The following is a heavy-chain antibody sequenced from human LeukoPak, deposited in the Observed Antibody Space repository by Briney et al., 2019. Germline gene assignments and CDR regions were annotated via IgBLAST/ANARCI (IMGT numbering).Heavy chain of an antibody. CDR3: ASPIRFLEWLLVS. V-gene: IGHV1-46*01. CDR2: INPSGGST. Sequence: ASVKVSCKASGYTFTSYYMHWVRQAPGQGLEWMGIINPSGGSTSYAQKFQGRVTMTRDTSTSTVYMELSSLGSEDTAVYYCASPIRFLEWLLVSWGQGTLVTVSS. CDR1: GYTFTSYY. D-gene: IGHD3-3*01. J-gene: IGHJ5*02.